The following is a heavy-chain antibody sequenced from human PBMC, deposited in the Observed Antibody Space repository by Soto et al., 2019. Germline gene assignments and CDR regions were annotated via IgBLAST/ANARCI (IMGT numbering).Heavy chain of an antibody. CDR1: RDTFTSYY. V-gene: IGHV1-46*01. CDR3: ARGRGYSGDDHYYYFDMDV. D-gene: IGHD5-12*01. Sequence: QLVQSGGEVKQPGASVKVSCKAPRDTFTSYYINWVRQAPGQGLEWMGVINPHGGSTAYAQKFKGRVTITVDESTSTAYMELSSLRSEDTAVYYCARGRGYSGDDHYYYFDMDVWGQGTTVTVSS. CDR2: INPHGGST. J-gene: IGHJ6*02.